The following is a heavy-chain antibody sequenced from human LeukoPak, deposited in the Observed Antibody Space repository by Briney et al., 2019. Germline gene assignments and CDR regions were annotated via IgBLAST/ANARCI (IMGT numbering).Heavy chain of an antibody. CDR1: GGPISSGSYY. D-gene: IGHD3-3*01. CDR2: IYTSGST. J-gene: IGHJ4*02. Sequence: PSETLSLTXTVSGGPISSGSYYWSWIWQPAGKGLEWIGRIYTSGSTNYNPSLKSRVTISVATSKNQFSLKLSSVTAADTAVYYCARASITIFGVAGPFDYWGQGTLVTVSS. V-gene: IGHV4-61*02. CDR3: ARASITIFGVAGPFDY.